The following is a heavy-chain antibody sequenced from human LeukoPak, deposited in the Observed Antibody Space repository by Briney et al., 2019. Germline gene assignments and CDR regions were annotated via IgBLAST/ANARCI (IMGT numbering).Heavy chain of an antibody. V-gene: IGHV3-7*01. Sequence: GGSLRLSCAASGFTFSSYWMSWVRQAPGTGLEWVANIKEDGSEKYYVDSVKGRFTISRDNAYNSMYLQMNSVRAEDTAVYYCARDRGTAMVPNWFDPWGQGTLVTVSS. CDR3: ARDRGTAMVPNWFDP. J-gene: IGHJ5*02. CDR2: IKEDGSEK. D-gene: IGHD5-18*01. CDR1: GFTFSSYW.